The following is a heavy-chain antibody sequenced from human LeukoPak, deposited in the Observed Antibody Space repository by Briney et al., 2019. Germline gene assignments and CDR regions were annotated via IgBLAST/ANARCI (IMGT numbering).Heavy chain of an antibody. D-gene: IGHD3-10*01. CDR1: GGSISSCY. V-gene: IGHV4-59*08. CDR2: IYYSGST. CDR3: ARVAAGSGSYYGIDY. Sequence: SETLSLTCTVSGGSISSCYWSWIRQPPGKGLEWIGYIYYSGSTNYNPSLKSRVTISVDTSKNQFSLKLSSVTAADTAVYYCARVAAGSGSYYGIDYWGQGTLVTVSS. J-gene: IGHJ4*02.